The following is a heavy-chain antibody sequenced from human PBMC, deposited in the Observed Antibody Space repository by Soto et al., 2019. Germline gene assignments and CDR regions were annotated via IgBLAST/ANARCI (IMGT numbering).Heavy chain of an antibody. CDR1: GYTFTSYG. CDR2: ISAYNGNT. J-gene: IGHJ6*02. V-gene: IGHV1-18*04. CDR3: ARDRSGLLYYYYYGMDV. D-gene: IGHD6-19*01. Sequence: ASVKVSCKASGYTFTSYGISWVRQAPGQGLEWMGWISAYNGNTNYAQKLQGRVTMTTDTSTSTAYMELRSLRSDDTAVYYCARDRSGLLYYYYYGMDVWGQGTTVTVSS.